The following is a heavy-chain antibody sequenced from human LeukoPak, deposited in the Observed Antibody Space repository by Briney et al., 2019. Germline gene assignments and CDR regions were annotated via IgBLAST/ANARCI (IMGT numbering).Heavy chain of an antibody. CDR3: ATSQLPRNFEY. Sequence: SVTVSCQVSGYTHTQLFLHWARQAPGRGGEWMGGFDPEAGETIYAQKFQGRVTMTEDTSTDTAYMGLRSLRSEDTAVYYCATSQLPRNFEYWGQGTLVTASS. J-gene: IGHJ4*02. D-gene: IGHD2-2*01. CDR2: FDPEAGET. CDR1: GYTHTQLF. V-gene: IGHV1-24*01.